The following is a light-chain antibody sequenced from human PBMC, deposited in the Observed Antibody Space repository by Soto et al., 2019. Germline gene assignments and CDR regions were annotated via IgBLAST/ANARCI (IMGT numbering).Light chain of an antibody. CDR3: QQDKSYSWT. CDR1: QSISSW. J-gene: IGKJ1*01. V-gene: IGKV1-5*03. Sequence: ILITQAPATLSASVGDRGTITCRASQSISSWLAWYQQKPGKAPKLLIYKASSLESGVPSRFSGSGSETEFTLTISSLQPDDFATYCCQQDKSYSWTFAQGTKVDIK. CDR2: KAS.